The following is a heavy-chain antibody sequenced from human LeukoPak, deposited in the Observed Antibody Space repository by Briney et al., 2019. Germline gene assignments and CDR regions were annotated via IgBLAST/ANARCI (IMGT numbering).Heavy chain of an antibody. V-gene: IGHV4-59*08. CDR3: ARHSGWYETHFDY. CDR1: GFTFSSYA. Sequence: GSLRLSCAASGFTFSSYAMSWVRQPPGKGLEWIGYIYYSGSTNYNPSLKSRVTISVDTSKNQFSLKLSSVTAADTAVYYCARHSGWYETHFDYWGQGTLVTVSS. D-gene: IGHD6-19*01. CDR2: IYYSGST. J-gene: IGHJ4*02.